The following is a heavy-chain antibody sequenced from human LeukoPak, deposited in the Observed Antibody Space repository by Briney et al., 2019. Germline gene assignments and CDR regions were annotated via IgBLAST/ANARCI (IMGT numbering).Heavy chain of an antibody. CDR3: ARTDSSGWYVFDY. CDR2: IHYSGST. Sequence: SETLSLTGTVSGGSISSYCWSWIRQPPGKGLEWIGHIHYSGSTNHNPSLKGRVTISVDTSKNQFSLKLSSVTAADTAVYYCARTDSSGWYVFDYWGQGTLVTVSS. J-gene: IGHJ4*02. D-gene: IGHD6-19*01. CDR1: GGSISSYC. V-gene: IGHV4-59*01.